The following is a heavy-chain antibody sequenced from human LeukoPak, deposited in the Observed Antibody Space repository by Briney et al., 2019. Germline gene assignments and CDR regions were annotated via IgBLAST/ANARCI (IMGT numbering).Heavy chain of an antibody. CDR3: ASYHDYGGNPDY. D-gene: IGHD4-23*01. CDR1: GYTFTGYY. CDR2: INPNSGGT. V-gene: IGHV1-2*06. J-gene: IGHJ4*02. Sequence: GASVKVSCKAPGYTFTGYYMHWVRQAPGQGREWMGRINPNSGGTNYAQNFQGRVTMTRDTSLSTAYMELSRLRSDDTAVYYCASYHDYGGNPDYWGQGTLVTVSS.